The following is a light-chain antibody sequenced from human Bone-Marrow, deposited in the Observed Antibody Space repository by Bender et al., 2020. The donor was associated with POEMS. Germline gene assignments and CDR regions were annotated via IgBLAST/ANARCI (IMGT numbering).Light chain of an antibody. J-gene: IGLJ3*02. Sequence: QSVLTQPPSASGTPGQRVTISCSGSSSNIGRNEAYWYQQFPGTAPKLLISSGGQRPSGVPDRFSGSRSGTSASLAISDIQSEDEGDYYCSSWDDSLSGWVFGGGTKLTVL. CDR2: SGG. CDR1: SSNIGRNE. V-gene: IGLV1-47*02. CDR3: SSWDDSLSGWV.